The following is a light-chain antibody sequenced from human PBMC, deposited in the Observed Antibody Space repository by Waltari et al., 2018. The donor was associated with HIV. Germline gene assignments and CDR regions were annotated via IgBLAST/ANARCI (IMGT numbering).Light chain of an antibody. CDR3: QQRSDWPPT. V-gene: IGKV3-11*01. CDR1: QSVGSY. J-gene: IGKJ1*01. Sequence: EIVLTQSPATLSVSPGERATLSCRASQSVGSYLGWYQQKPGQAPRLLIYDASNRATVIPARFSGSGSGTDFTLTIISLEPEDFAVYYCQQRSDWPPTFGQGTKV. CDR2: DAS.